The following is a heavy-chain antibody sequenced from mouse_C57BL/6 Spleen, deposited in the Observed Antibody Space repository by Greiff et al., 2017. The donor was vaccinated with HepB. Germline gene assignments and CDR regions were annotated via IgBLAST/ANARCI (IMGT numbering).Heavy chain of an antibody. CDR2: INPNNGGT. D-gene: IGHD2-4*01. Sequence: VQLQQSGPELVKPGASVKISCKASGYTFTDYYMNWVKQSHGKSLEWIGDINPNNGGTSYNQKFKGKATLTVDKSSSTAYMELRSLTSEDSAVDYCAREDYYDYDDDYWGKGTTLTVSS. V-gene: IGHV1-26*01. J-gene: IGHJ2*01. CDR1: GYTFTDYY. CDR3: AREDYYDYDDDY.